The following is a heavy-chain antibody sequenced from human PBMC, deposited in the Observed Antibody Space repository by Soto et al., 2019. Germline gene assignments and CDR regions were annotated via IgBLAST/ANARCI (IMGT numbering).Heavy chain of an antibody. V-gene: IGHV1-2*02. Sequence: GASVKVSCKASGYTFTVYYMHCVLQSPVQGLEWMGCINPNSGGTNYTQKFQGRVTMTRDTSISTAYMELSRLRSDDTAVYYCARVELLSFDYWGQGTLVTVSS. D-gene: IGHD3-10*01. CDR1: GYTFTVYY. CDR3: ARVELLSFDY. J-gene: IGHJ4*02. CDR2: INPNSGGT.